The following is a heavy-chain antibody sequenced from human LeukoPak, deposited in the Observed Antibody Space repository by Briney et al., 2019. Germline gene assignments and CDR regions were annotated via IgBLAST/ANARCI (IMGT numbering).Heavy chain of an antibody. J-gene: IGHJ4*02. CDR2: ISSSGSTS. V-gene: IGHV3-48*03. D-gene: IGHD3/OR15-3a*01. CDR1: GFTFSSYE. CDR3: ARDETGLGATNVDY. Sequence: PPGGSLRLSRVASGFTFSSYEMNWVRQVPGKGPEWVSYISSSGSTSHYADSVKGRFTISRDNAKSSLYLQMNSLRAEDTAVYYCARDETGLGATNVDYWGQGTLVTVSS.